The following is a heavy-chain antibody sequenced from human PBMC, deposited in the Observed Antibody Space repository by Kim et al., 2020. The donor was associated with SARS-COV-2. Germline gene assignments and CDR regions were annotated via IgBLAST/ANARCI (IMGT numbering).Heavy chain of an antibody. J-gene: IGHJ6*02. Sequence: GGSLRLSCAASGFTFSSYSMNWVRQAPGKGLEWVSSISSSSSYIYYADSVKGRFTISRDNAKNSLYLQMNSLRAEDTAVYYCARDRVAFTVTTGFYYYYGMDVWGQGTTVTVSS. CDR1: GFTFSSYS. V-gene: IGHV3-21*01. D-gene: IGHD4-17*01. CDR3: ARDRVAFTVTTGFYYYYGMDV. CDR2: ISSSSSYI.